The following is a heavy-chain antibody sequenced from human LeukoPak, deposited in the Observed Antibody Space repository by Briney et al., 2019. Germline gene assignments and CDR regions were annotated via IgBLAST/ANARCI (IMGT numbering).Heavy chain of an antibody. J-gene: IGHJ6*03. D-gene: IGHD3-3*01. CDR1: GFTFSDYY. CDR2: ISSSGSTI. CDR3: ARIITIFGVVTRAFYNMDV. Sequence: PGGSLRLSCAASGFTFSDYYMSWIRQAPGKGLEWVSYISSSGSTIYYADSVKGRFTISRDNAKNSLYLQMNSLRAEDTAVYYCARIITIFGVVTRAFYNMDVWGKGTTVTVSS. V-gene: IGHV3-11*04.